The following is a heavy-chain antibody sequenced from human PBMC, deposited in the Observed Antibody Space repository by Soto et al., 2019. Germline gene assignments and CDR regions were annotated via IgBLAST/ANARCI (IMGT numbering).Heavy chain of an antibody. Sequence: LRLSCAASGFTFSKYALTWVRQAPGKGLEGVSAISGSGESKYDADSVKGRFTISRDNSKNTLYLEMNSLRPEDTAMYYCAKTSGVIVVVTSFDHWGQGTLVTVSS. CDR2: ISGSGESK. CDR3: AKTSGVIVVVTSFDH. CDR1: GFTFSKYA. D-gene: IGHD3-22*01. V-gene: IGHV3-23*01. J-gene: IGHJ4*02.